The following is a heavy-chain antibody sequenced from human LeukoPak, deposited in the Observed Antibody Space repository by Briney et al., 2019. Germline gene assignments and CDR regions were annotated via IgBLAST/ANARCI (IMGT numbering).Heavy chain of an antibody. D-gene: IGHD3-3*01. J-gene: IGHJ3*02. CDR3: AKPITISGATDGFDI. V-gene: IGHV3-33*06. Sequence: GGSLRLSCAASGFTFSSYGMHWVRQAPGKGLEWVAVIWYDGSNKYYADSVKGRFTISRDNSKNTLYLQMNSLRAEDTAVYYCAKPITISGATDGFDIWGQGAKVTVS. CDR2: IWYDGSNK. CDR1: GFTFSSYG.